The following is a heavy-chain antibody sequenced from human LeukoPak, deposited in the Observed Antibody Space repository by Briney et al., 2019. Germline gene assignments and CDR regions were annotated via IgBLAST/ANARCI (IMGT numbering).Heavy chain of an antibody. CDR2: ISADNGNT. CDR3: ARDHTAGYSNLPDAFDI. J-gene: IGHJ3*02. D-gene: IGHD6-13*01. CDR1: GYTFTSYG. Sequence: AAVKVSCKASGYTFTSYGISWVRQAPGQGIEWMGWISADNGNTNYAQRLQGRVTMTTDTSTSTDYMELRSLRSDHTAVYYCARDHTAGYSNLPDAFDIWGQGTMVTVSS. V-gene: IGHV1-18*01.